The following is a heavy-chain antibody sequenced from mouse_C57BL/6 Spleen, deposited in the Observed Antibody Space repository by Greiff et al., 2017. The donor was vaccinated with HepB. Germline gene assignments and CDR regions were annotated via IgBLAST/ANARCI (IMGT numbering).Heavy chain of an antibody. V-gene: IGHV1-12*01. CDR1: GYTFTSYN. J-gene: IGHJ3*01. Sequence: QVQLQQSGAELVRPGASVKMSCKASGYTFTSYNMHWVKQTTRQGLEWIGAIYPGNGDTSYNQKFKGKATLTVDKSSSTAYMQLSSLTSEDSAVYFCARGGLLLTWFAYWGQGTLVTFSA. D-gene: IGHD2-3*01. CDR3: ARGGLLLTWFAY. CDR2: IYPGNGDT.